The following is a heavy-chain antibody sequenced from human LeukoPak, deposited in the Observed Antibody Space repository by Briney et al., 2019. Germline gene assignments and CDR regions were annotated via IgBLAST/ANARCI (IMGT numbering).Heavy chain of an antibody. CDR3: TRGYTYGPEY. V-gene: IGHV3-49*03. CDR1: GFTFGDYA. J-gene: IGHJ4*02. Sequence: GGSLRLSCSGSGFTFGDYAMSWFRQAPGKGLEWVGFIRRKAIGGTTAYAASVKGRFTISRDDYKGIAYLQMNSLKSEDTAVYYCTRGYTYGPEYWGQGTRVTVSS. D-gene: IGHD5-18*01. CDR2: IRRKAIGGTT.